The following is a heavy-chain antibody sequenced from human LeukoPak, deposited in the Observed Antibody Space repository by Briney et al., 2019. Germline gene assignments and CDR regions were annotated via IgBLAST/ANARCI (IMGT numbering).Heavy chain of an antibody. CDR2: IYHSGST. J-gene: IGHJ4*02. CDR1: GYSISSGYY. CDR3: AGGGLLWGYLDYFDY. Sequence: SESLSLTCTVSGYSISSGYYWGWIRQPPGKGLEWIGSIYHSGSTYYNPSLKSRVTISVDTSKNQFSLKLSSVTAADTAVYYCAGGGLLWGYLDYFDYWGQGTLVTVSS. D-gene: IGHD5-18*01. V-gene: IGHV4-38-2*02.